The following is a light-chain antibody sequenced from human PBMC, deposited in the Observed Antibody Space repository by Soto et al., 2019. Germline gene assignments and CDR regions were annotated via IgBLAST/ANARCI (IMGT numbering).Light chain of an antibody. V-gene: IGLV2-14*01. CDR3: ASYTSRGTRV. CDR2: EVT. J-gene: IGLJ1*01. Sequence: QSVLTQPASVSGSPGQSITISCTGTSIDVGGYNYVSWYQQRPGKAPKFMIYEVTNRPSGVSNRFSGSKSGNTASLTISGLQAEDEADYYCASYTSRGTRVFGTGTKLTVL. CDR1: SIDVGGYNY.